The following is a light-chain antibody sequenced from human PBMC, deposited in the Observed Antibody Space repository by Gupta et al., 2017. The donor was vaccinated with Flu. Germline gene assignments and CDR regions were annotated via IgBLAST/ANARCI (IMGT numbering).Light chain of an antibody. CDR3: QSADSSGTSSLV. CDR1: ALPKQY. CDR2: KDS. J-gene: IGLJ2*01. V-gene: IGLV3-25*02. Sequence: SYELTQPPWVSVSPGQTARITCSGDALPKQYGCWYQQKPGQAPVLVIYKDSERPSGIPERFSGSSSGTTVTLTISGVQAEDEADYYCQSADSSGTSSLVFGGGTKLTVL.